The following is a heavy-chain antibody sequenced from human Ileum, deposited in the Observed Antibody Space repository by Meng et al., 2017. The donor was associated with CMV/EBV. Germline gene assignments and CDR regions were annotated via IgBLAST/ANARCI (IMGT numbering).Heavy chain of an antibody. Sequence: QGSGPGPVKPSENLSLTCTVSGGSINSNNYYWGWIRQPPGKGLEWIGSIYYNGNTPYNPSLKSRVTISLDTSKNQFSLRLSSVTAADTAVYYCARDITGSHFDHWGQGVLVTVSS. V-gene: IGHV4-39*07. D-gene: IGHD1-20*01. CDR1: GGSINSNNYY. J-gene: IGHJ4*02. CDR2: IYYNGNT. CDR3: ARDITGSHFDH.